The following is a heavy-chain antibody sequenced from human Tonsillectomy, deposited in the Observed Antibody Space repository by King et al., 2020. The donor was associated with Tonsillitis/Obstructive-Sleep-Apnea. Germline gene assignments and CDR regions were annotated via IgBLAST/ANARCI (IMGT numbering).Heavy chain of an antibody. J-gene: IGHJ4*02. D-gene: IGHD4-17*01. CDR3: AKEEWALTSGCLFDY. Sequence: VQLVESGGVVVQPGESLRLSCAASGFTFDDYTMHWVRQAPGKGLEWVSLISWDRSTTYYADSVKGRFTIPRDNSKNSLYLQMNSLTTEDTALYYCAKEEWALTSGCLFDYWGQGTLVTVSS. CDR2: ISWDRSTT. V-gene: IGHV3-43*01. CDR1: GFTFDDYT.